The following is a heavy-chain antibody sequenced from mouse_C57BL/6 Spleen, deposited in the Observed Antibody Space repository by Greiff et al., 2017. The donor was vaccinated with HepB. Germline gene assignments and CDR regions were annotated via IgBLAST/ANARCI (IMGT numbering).Heavy chain of an antibody. Sequence: VKLQESGAELVKPGASVKISCKASGYAFSSYWMNWVKQRPGKGLEWIGQIYPGDGDTNYNGKFKGKATLTADKSSSTAYMQLSSLTSEDSAVYFCAREELGQFAYWGQGTLVTVSA. V-gene: IGHV1-80*01. CDR1: GYAFSSYW. CDR2: IYPGDGDT. CDR3: AREELGQFAY. J-gene: IGHJ3*01. D-gene: IGHD4-1*01.